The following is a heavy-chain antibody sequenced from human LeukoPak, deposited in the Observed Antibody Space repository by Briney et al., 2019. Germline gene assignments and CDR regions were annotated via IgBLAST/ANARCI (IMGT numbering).Heavy chain of an antibody. CDR1: GFTFSTYE. V-gene: IGHV3-48*03. D-gene: IGHD1-14*01. CDR2: IGSSGSTI. CDR3: ARRNPWSYAFDI. J-gene: IGHJ3*02. Sequence: QPGGSLRLFCAVSGFTFSTYEMNWVRQAPGKGLEWVSYIGSSGSTIYYADSVKGRFTISRDNAKNSLYLQMNSLRAEDTAVYYCARRNPWSYAFDIWGQGTMVTVSS.